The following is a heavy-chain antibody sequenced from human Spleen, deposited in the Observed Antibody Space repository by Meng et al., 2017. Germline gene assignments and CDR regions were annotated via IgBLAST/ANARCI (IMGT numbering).Heavy chain of an antibody. V-gene: IGHV4-38-2*01. CDR1: GYSITGSYN. CDR2: IYQSGST. CDR3: ARYCSSPSCFAPGGFDL. J-gene: IGHJ4*02. D-gene: IGHD2-2*01. Sequence: SETLSLTCAVSGYSITGSYNWGWIRQSPGKGLEWIGSIYQSGSTYYNPSLKSRVTMSADTSKNQFSLTLTSVTAADTAVYYCARYCSSPSCFAPGGFDLWGQGTLVTVSS.